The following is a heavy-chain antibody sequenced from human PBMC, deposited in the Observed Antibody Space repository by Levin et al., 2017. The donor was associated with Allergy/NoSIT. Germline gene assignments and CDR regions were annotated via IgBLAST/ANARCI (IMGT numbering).Heavy chain of an antibody. J-gene: IGHJ4*02. V-gene: IGHV3-48*02. CDR1: GFTFSTYS. CDR2: ISSSSRAI. D-gene: IGHD6-13*01. Sequence: PGGSLRLSCAASGFTFSTYSMNWARQAPGKGLEWVSYISSSSRAIYYADSVKGRFTISRDNAKNSLYLQMNSLRDEDTAVYYCARVDFGSSWSGFDYWGQGTLVTVSS. CDR3: ARVDFGSSWSGFDY.